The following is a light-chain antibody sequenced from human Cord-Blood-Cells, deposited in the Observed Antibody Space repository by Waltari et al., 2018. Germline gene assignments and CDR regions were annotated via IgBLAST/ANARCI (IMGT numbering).Light chain of an antibody. V-gene: IGKV3-11*01. J-gene: IGKJ2*03. CDR3: QQRSNWPPGYS. Sequence: EIVLTQSPATLSLSPGERATLSCRPSQSVSSYLAWYQQKPGQAPRLHIYDASNRATGIPARFSGSGSGTDFTLTISSLEPEDFAVYYCQQRSNWPPGYSFGQGTKLEIK. CDR2: DAS. CDR1: QSVSSY.